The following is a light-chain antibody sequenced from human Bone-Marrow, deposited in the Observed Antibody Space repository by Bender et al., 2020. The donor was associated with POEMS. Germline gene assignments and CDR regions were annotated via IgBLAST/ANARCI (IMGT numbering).Light chain of an antibody. CDR3: QAWDNNSVI. J-gene: IGLJ2*01. Sequence: SYEVTQPPSVSVSPGQTASITCSGDDFGDKYVAWYQQKPGQSPVLVIYQDTKLPSGIPERFSGSNSGNTATLTISGTQAMDEADYYCQAWDNNSVIFGGGTKLTVL. CDR1: DFGDKY. V-gene: IGLV3-1*01. CDR2: QDT.